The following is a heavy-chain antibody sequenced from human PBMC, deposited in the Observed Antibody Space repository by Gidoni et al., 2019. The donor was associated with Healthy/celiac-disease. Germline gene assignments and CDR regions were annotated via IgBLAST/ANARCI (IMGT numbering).Heavy chain of an antibody. CDR1: VFTFSSDA. Sequence: EVQLLESGGGLVQPGGSLRLSCAASVFTFSSDAMSWVRQAPGKGLEWVSAISGSGGSTYYADSVKGRFTISRDNSKNTLYLQMNSLRAEDTAVYYCAKTRVGYYKGPKDYWGQGTLVTVSS. V-gene: IGHV3-23*01. CDR3: AKTRVGYYKGPKDY. CDR2: ISGSGGST. D-gene: IGHD3-9*01. J-gene: IGHJ4*02.